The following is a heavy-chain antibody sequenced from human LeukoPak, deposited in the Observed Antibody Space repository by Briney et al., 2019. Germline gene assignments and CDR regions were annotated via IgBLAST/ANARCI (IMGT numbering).Heavy chain of an antibody. J-gene: IGHJ6*03. Sequence: SETLSLTCAVYGGSFSGYYWGWILQTPGKGLEWIGEINHGGSTNYNPSLKSRVTMSVDTSKNQFSLNLASVTAADTAVYYCARASDNDDYSLDYFYYMDVWGEGTTVTVSS. CDR2: INHGGST. CDR1: GGSFSGYY. D-gene: IGHD4-17*01. CDR3: ARASDNDDYSLDYFYYMDV. V-gene: IGHV4-34*01.